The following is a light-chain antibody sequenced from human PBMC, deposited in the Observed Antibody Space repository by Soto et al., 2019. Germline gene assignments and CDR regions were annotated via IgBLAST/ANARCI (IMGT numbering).Light chain of an antibody. CDR3: FGFTTAYTHV. CDR2: EVN. J-gene: IGLJ1*01. CDR1: SSDIGAYAY. Sequence: QSALTQPASLSGSPGQSITISCTGTSSDIGAYAYVSWFRQYPGKAPKLMISEVNNRPSGVSSRFSGSKSGTTAYLTISGLQVEDEAEYFCFGFTTAYTHVFGTGTKLTVL. V-gene: IGLV2-14*01.